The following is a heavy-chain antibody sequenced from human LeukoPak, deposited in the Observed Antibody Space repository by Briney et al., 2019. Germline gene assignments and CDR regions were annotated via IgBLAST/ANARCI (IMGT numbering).Heavy chain of an antibody. J-gene: IGHJ4*02. CDR1: GESFSGYY. CDR2: INHSGST. Sequence: PSETLSLTCAVYGESFSGYYWSWIRQPPGKGLEWIGEINHSGSTNYNPSLKSRVTISVDTSKNQFSLKLSSVTAADTAVYYCARGGARDSSGYYYGFSYWGQGTLVTVSS. D-gene: IGHD3-22*01. CDR3: ARGGARDSSGYYYGFSY. V-gene: IGHV4-34*01.